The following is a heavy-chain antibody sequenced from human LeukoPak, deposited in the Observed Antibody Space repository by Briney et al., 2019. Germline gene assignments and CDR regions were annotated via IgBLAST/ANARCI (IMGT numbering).Heavy chain of an antibody. Sequence: ASVKVSCKASGYTFTGYYMHWVRQAPGQGLEWMGWINPNSGGTNYAQKFQGRVTMTRDTSFSTAYMELCRLRSDDTAVYYCARDHLPLLCMMEHWGLGTLVTVSS. CDR2: INPNSGGT. CDR1: GYTFTGYY. D-gene: IGHD1-1*01. CDR3: ARDHLPLLCMMEH. J-gene: IGHJ4*02. V-gene: IGHV1-2*02.